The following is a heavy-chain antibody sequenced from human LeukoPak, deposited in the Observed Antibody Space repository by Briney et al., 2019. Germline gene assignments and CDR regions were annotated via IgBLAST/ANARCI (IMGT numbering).Heavy chain of an antibody. CDR2: IYNSGST. CDR3: ARYSLYDYVWGSYRQTFAFDY. J-gene: IGHJ4*02. V-gene: IGHV4-61*01. CDR1: GGSISSSSYY. D-gene: IGHD3-16*02. Sequence: SETLSLTCTVSGGSISSSSYYWRWIRQPPGKGLEWIGYIYNSGSTNYNPSLKSRVTISLDTSKNQFSLKLSSVTAADTAVYYCARYSLYDYVWGSYRQTFAFDYWGQGTLVTVSS.